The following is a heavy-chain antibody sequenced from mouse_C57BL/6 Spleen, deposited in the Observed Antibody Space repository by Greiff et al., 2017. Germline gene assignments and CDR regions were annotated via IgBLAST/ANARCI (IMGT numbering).Heavy chain of an antibody. CDR1: GYTFTDYY. CDR3: ARGDDYGFDY. V-gene: IGHV1-26*01. Sequence: EVKLQESGPELVKPGASVKISCKASGYTFTDYYMNWVKQSHGKSLEWIGDINPNNGGTSYNQKFKGKATLTEDKSSSTAYMPLRILTSEDSAVYYCARGDDYGFDYWGQGTTLTVSS. J-gene: IGHJ2*01. D-gene: IGHD2-4*01. CDR2: INPNNGGT.